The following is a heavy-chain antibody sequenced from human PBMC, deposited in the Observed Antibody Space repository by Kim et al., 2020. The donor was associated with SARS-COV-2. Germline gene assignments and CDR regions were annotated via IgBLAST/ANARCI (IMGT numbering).Heavy chain of an antibody. CDR1: GITFSNYA. D-gene: IGHD6-6*01. V-gene: IGHV3-23*01. CDR2: INGSGGRT. J-gene: IGHJ4*02. CDR3: AKDRYSSSDYFDY. Sequence: GGSLRLSCEASGITFSNYAMSWVRQAPGKGLEWVSDINGSGGRTYYADSVKGRFTISRDNSKNTLYLQMNSLRAEDTAVYYCAKDRYSSSDYFDYWGQGTLVTVSS.